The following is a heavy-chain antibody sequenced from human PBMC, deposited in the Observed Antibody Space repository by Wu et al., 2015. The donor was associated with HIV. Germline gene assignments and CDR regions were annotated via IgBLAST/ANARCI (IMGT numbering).Heavy chain of an antibody. V-gene: IGHV1-46*03. CDR2: INPSGGST. J-gene: IGHJ6*03. CDR1: GYTFTSYY. CDR3: ARRGEYQLPGGGCSGGSCYFYYYYYYMDV. Sequence: QVQLVQSGAEVKKPGASVKVSCKASGYTFTSYYMHWVRQAPGQGLEWMGIINPSGGSTSYAQKFQGRVTMTRDTSTSTVYMELSSLRSEDTAVYYCARRGEYQLPGGGCSGGSCYFYYYYYYMDVWGKGTTVTVSS. D-gene: IGHD2-15*01.